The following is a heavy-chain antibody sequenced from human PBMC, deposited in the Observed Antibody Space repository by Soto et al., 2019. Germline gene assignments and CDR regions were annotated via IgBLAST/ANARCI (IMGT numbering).Heavy chain of an antibody. V-gene: IGHV3-7*05. D-gene: IGHD3-3*01. CDR1: GFTFSDYW. J-gene: IGHJ3*02. CDR2: IKQDETKK. CDR3: ARDVSPGSSPYDLDAFDI. Sequence: EVQLVESGGGLVQPGESLRLSCAASGFTFSDYWMTWVRQAPGKGLEWVANIKQDETKKSYLDSVRGRFTISRDNARNSLYLQMDSLRAEDTALYYCARDVSPGSSPYDLDAFDIWGLGTMVTVSS.